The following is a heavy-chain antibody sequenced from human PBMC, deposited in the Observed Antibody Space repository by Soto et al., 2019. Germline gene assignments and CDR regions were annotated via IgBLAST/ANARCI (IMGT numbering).Heavy chain of an antibody. CDR1: GGSISSSSYY. CDR2: IYYSGST. D-gene: IGHD6-13*01. J-gene: IGHJ6*02. CDR3: ARHYLRQQLVHYYYYGMDV. V-gene: IGHV4-39*01. Sequence: QLQLQESGPGLVKPSETLSLTCTVSGGSISSSSYYWGWIRQPPGKGLEWIGSIYYSGSTYYNPSLKSRVTISVDTSKNQFSLKLSSVTAADTAVYYCARHYLRQQLVHYYYYGMDVWGQGTTVTVSS.